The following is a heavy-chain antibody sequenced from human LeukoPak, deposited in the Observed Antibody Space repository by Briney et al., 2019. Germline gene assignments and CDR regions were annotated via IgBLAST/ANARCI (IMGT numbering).Heavy chain of an antibody. CDR1: GYTFTRYY. V-gene: IGHV1-2*02. CDR3: TKNQYSGTIITPLDPFDV. D-gene: IGHD3-10*01. CDR2: IDPNTGGT. Sequence: ASVTVSCKASGYTFTRYYIHWLRQAPGQGIEWMGWIDPNTGGTNFARKFQGRITMTRDTSINTVYMELNRLRSDDTAVYYCTKNQYSGTIITPLDPFDVWGQGTMVTVSS. J-gene: IGHJ3*01.